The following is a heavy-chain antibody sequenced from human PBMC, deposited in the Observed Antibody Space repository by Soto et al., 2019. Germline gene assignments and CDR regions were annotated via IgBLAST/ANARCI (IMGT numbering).Heavy chain of an antibody. J-gene: IGHJ6*02. D-gene: IGHD3-10*01. V-gene: IGHV3-48*03. CDR1: GFAFSSYE. CDR2: ISSSSATI. Sequence: EVQLVESGGGLVQPGGSLRLSCTASGFAFSSYEMNWVRQAPGKGPEWVSYISSSSATIHYVDSVKGRFTISRDNAKNTVYLQMNRLRAEDSAIYYCARAAGIMTRGFHGMDVWGQGTTVTVSS. CDR3: ARAAGIMTRGFHGMDV.